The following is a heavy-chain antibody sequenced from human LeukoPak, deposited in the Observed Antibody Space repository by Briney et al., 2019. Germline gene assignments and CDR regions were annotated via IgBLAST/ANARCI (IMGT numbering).Heavy chain of an antibody. CDR3: ASLVLVATSAGDY. D-gene: IGHD5-12*01. CDR2: ISYDGSNK. Sequence: GGSLRLSCAASGFTFSSYGMHWVRQAPGKGLEWVVVISYDGSNKYYADSVKGRFTISRDNSKNTLYLQMNSLRAEDTAVYYCASLVLVATSAGDYWGQGTLVTVSS. CDR1: GFTFSSYG. V-gene: IGHV3-30*03. J-gene: IGHJ4*02.